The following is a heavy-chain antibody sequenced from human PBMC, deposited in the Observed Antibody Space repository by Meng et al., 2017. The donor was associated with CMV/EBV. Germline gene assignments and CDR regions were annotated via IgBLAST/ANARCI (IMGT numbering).Heavy chain of an antibody. D-gene: IGHD6-6*01. CDR1: GYTFTGYY. Sequence: NASGYTFTGYYMHWVRQAPGQGLEWMGWINPNSGGTNYAQKFQGWVTMTRDTSISTAYMELSRLRSDDTAVYYCARAQDSSSSGDFDYWGQGTLVTVSS. CDR3: ARAQDSSSSGDFDY. J-gene: IGHJ4*02. CDR2: INPNSGGT. V-gene: IGHV1-2*04.